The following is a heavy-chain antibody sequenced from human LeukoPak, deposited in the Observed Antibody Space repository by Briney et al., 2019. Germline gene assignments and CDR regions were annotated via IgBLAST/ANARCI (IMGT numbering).Heavy chain of an antibody. J-gene: IGHJ4*02. D-gene: IGHD6-19*01. CDR1: GGSISSNY. Sequence: ETLSLTCTVSGGSISSNYWSWIRQPPGKGLEWIGYIYYSGSTDYNPSLKSRVTISVDTSKNQSSLKLSSVTAADTAVYYCARGSGWYFYWGQGTLVTVSS. CDR3: ARGSGWYFY. V-gene: IGHV4-59*08. CDR2: IYYSGST.